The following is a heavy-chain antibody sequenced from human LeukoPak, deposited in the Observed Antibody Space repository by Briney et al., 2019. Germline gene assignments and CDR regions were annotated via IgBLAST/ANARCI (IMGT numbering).Heavy chain of an antibody. CDR1: GFTFSSYG. CDR2: ISYDGSNK. V-gene: IGHV3-30*18. CDR3: AKDRHLVPAASYSDY. Sequence: GGSLRLSCAASGFTFSSYGMHWVRQAPGKGLEWVAVISYDGSNKYYADSVKGRFTISRDNSKNTLYLQMNSLRAEDTAVYYCAKDRHLVPAASYSDYWGQGTLVTVSS. J-gene: IGHJ4*02. D-gene: IGHD2-2*01.